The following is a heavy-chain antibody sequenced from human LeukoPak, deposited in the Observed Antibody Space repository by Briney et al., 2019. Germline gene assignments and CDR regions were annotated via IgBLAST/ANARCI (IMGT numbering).Heavy chain of an antibody. V-gene: IGHV4-59*01. CDR1: GGSISSYY. Sequence: PSETLSLTCTVSGGSISSYYWSWIRQPPGKGLEWIGYIYYSGTTNYNPSLKSRVTISVDTSKNQFSLKLSSVTAADTAVYCCAREDYCSGGSCYSGYFQHWGQGTLVTVSS. D-gene: IGHD2-15*01. CDR3: AREDYCSGGSCYSGYFQH. J-gene: IGHJ1*01. CDR2: IYYSGTT.